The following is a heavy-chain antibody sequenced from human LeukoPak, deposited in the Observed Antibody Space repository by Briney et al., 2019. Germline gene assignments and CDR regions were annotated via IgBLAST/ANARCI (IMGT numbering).Heavy chain of an antibody. CDR1: GFTFSDHY. V-gene: IGHV3-72*01. CDR2: TTNKAHSYTT. D-gene: IGHD2-15*01. J-gene: IGHJ4*02. Sequence: GGSLRVSCAASGFTFSDHYMDCVRQAPGKGLEWVGRTTNKAHSYTTEYAASVKGRFTISRDDSKNSLYLQMNSLKTEDTAVYYCARRYCIGGNCRSSDYWGQGTLVTVSS. CDR3: ARRYCIGGNCRSSDY.